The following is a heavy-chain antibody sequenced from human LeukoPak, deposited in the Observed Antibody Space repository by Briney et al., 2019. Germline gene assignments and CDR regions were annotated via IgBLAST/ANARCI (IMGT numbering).Heavy chain of an antibody. Sequence: GGSLRLSCAASGFTFSSYAMSWVRQTPGKGLEWVSTITGSGYDTYYADSVKGRFTISRDNSKNTLYLQMNSLRAEDTAVYYCAKDPINWGSIYFDCWGQGTLVTVSS. CDR2: ITGSGYDT. CDR1: GFTFSSYA. J-gene: IGHJ4*02. D-gene: IGHD7-27*01. V-gene: IGHV3-23*01. CDR3: AKDPINWGSIYFDC.